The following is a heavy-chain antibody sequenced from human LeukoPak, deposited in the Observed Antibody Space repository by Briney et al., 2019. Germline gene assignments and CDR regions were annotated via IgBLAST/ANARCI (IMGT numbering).Heavy chain of an antibody. V-gene: IGHV3-15*07. CDR1: GFIVTNAW. CDR2: IQSKTDGGKT. D-gene: IGHD3-3*02. J-gene: IGHJ4*02. CDR3: TTGIRGD. Sequence: GGSLRLSCAASGFIVTNAWMNWVRQAPGKGLEWVGRIQSKTDGGKTDYAAPVKGRFTISRDDSKNTLYLQMNSLKTEDTTIYYCTTGIRGDWGQGTLVTVSS.